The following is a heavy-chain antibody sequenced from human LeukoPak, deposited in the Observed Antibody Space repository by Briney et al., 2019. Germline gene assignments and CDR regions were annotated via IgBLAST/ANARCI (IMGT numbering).Heavy chain of an antibody. Sequence: PSETLSLTCAVSGYSINSAYYWGWIRQPPGKGLEWIASMYHSGTTYYNSSLKSRVTISVDTSKNQFSLKLNSVTAADTSVYYCARLTPGKNWFDPWGHGTLVTASS. CDR3: ARLTPGKNWFDP. J-gene: IGHJ5*02. V-gene: IGHV4-38-2*01. D-gene: IGHD3-10*01. CDR1: GYSINSAYY. CDR2: MYHSGTT.